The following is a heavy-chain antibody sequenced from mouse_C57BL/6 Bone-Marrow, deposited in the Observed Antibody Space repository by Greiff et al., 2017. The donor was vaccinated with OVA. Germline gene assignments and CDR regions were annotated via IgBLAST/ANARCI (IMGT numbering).Heavy chain of an antibody. Sequence: EVQLQQSGAELVRPGASVKLSCTVSGFNIKDDYIHWVKQRPEQGLEWIGWIDPENGDTEYASKFQGKATLTADTSSNTAYLQLSSLTSEDTAVYYCTKEGWLLRFDYWGQGTTLTVSS. D-gene: IGHD2-3*01. CDR3: TKEGWLLRFDY. V-gene: IGHV14-4*01. J-gene: IGHJ2*01. CDR1: GFNIKDDY. CDR2: IDPENGDT.